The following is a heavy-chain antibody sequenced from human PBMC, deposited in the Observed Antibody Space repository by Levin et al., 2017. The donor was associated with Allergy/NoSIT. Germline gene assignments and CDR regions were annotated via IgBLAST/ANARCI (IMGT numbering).Heavy chain of an antibody. CDR2: ISYDGSNK. D-gene: IGHD2-21*02. CDR1: GFTFSSYA. CDR3: ARTKGGVTSCFDY. V-gene: IGHV3-30*04. Sequence: GESLKISCAASGFTFSSYAMHWVRQAPGKGLEWVPVISYDGSNKYYADSVKGRFTISGDNSKNTLYLQMNSLRAEDTAVYYCARTKGGVTSCFDYWGQGTLVTVSS. J-gene: IGHJ4*02.